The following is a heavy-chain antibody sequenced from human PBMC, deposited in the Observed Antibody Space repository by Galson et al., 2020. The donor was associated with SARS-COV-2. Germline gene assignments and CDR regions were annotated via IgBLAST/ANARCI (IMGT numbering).Heavy chain of an antibody. J-gene: IGHJ4*02. CDR2: IIPIFASA. V-gene: IGHV1-69*06. Sequence: SVKVSCKASGGTFSSYPVSWVRQAPGQGLEWMGGIIPIFASANYAQKFQDRVTITADISTSTAYMELTSLRSDDTAVYYCTRTVKKSGNHSGSFDDWGQGTLVTVSS. CDR1: GGTFSSYP. CDR3: TRTVKKSGNHSGSFDD. D-gene: IGHD1-26*01.